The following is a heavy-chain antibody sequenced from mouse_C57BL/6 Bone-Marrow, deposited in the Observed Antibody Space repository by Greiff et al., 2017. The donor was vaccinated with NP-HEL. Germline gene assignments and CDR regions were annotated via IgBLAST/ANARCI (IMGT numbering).Heavy chain of an antibody. D-gene: IGHD1-1*01. CDR3: AREGFITTVVATPFAY. CDR1: GYTFTSYW. CDR2: IDPSDSYT. J-gene: IGHJ3*01. Sequence: QVQLQQPGAELVKPGASVKLSCKASGYTFTSYWMQWVKQRPGQGLEWIGEIDPSDSYTNYNQKFKGQATLTVDTSSSTAYMQLSSLTSEYSAVYYCAREGFITTVVATPFAYWGQGTLVTVSA. V-gene: IGHV1-50*01.